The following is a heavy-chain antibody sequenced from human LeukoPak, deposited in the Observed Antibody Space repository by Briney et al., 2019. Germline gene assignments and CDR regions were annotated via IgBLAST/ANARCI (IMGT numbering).Heavy chain of an antibody. CDR2: IYYSGST. CDR1: GGSISSSSYY. J-gene: IGHJ3*02. CDR3: ARHRGPNWGRAFDI. V-gene: IGHV4-39*01. Sequence: SETLSLTCTVSGGSISSSSYYWGWIRQPPGKGLEWIGSIYYSGSTYYNPSLKSRVTISVDTSKNQFSLKLGSVTAADTAVYYCARHRGPNWGRAFDIWGQGTMVTVSS. D-gene: IGHD7-27*01.